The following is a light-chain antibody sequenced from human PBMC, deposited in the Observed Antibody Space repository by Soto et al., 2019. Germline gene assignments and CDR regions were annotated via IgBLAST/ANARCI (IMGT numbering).Light chain of an antibody. Sequence: EIVLTQSPGTLYLSPGERATLSCRASQSFSRQSLSWYQQRPGQAPRLLIYSVSMRATGTPDRFGGSGGGTVFTLTISRLEPEDFAVYYCHQYDNWPPRTFGGGTKVDIK. CDR2: SVS. V-gene: IGKV3-20*01. CDR1: QSFSRQS. J-gene: IGKJ4*01. CDR3: HQYDNWPPRT.